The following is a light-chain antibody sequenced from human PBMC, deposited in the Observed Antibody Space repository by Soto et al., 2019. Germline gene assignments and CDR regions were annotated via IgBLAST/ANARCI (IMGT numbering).Light chain of an antibody. Sequence: QSALTQPASVSGSPGQSITLSCTGTSSDVGGYNYVSWYQQHPGKAPKLMIYEVSNRPSGVSNRFSGSKSGNTASLTISGLPAEDEADYYCSSYTSSSTYVFGTGTQLTVL. J-gene: IGLJ1*01. CDR2: EVS. CDR1: SSDVGGYNY. V-gene: IGLV2-14*01. CDR3: SSYTSSSTYV.